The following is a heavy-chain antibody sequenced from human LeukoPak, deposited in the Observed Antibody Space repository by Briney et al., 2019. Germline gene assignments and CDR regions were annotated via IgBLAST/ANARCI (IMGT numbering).Heavy chain of an antibody. J-gene: IGHJ3*02. V-gene: IGHV3-21*04. CDR3: AKDRVYASGSRDAFDI. Sequence: GGSLRLSCAASGFSLITYNMNWVRQAPGKGLEWVSSISSTSSHIYYADSVKGRFTISRDNAKNSLYLQMNSLRAEDTAVYYCAKDRVYASGSRDAFDIWGQGTMVTVSS. D-gene: IGHD3-10*01. CDR1: GFSLITYN. CDR2: ISSTSSHI.